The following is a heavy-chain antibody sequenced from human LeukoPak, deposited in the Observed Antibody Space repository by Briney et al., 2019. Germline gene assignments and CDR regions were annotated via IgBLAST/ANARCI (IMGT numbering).Heavy chain of an antibody. CDR2: IKEDGSEK. J-gene: IGHJ4*02. Sequence: GGSLRLSCAASGFTFSNYWMSWVRQAPGKGPEWVANIKEDGSEKYYVDSVKGRFTISRDNAKNSLYLQMNSLRAEDTAVYYCASGSYGRDYWGQGTLVTVSS. V-gene: IGHV3-7*01. D-gene: IGHD1-26*01. CDR1: GFTFSNYW. CDR3: ASGSYGRDY.